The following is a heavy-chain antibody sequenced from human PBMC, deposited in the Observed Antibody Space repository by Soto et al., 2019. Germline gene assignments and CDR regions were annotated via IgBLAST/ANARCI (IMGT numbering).Heavy chain of an antibody. CDR2: ISSSSSYI. D-gene: IGHD6-13*01. V-gene: IGHV3-21*01. CDR3: AREGAAGTCSDY. Sequence: VGSLRLSCAASGFTFSSYSMNWVRQAPGKGLEWVSSISSSSSYIYYADSVKGRFTISRDNAKNSLYLQMNSLRAEDTAVYYCAREGAAGTCSDYWGQGTLVTVSS. J-gene: IGHJ4*02. CDR1: GFTFSSYS.